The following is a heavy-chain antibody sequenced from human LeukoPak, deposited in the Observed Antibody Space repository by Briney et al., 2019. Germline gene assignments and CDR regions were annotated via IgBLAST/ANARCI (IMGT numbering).Heavy chain of an antibody. CDR3: ARGLSIAAAAPNY. V-gene: IGHV4-34*01. CDR2: INHSGST. D-gene: IGHD6-13*01. J-gene: IGHJ4*02. Sequence: SETLSLTCAVYGGSFSGFYWSWIRQPPGKGLEWIGEINHSGSTNYNPSLKSRVTISVDTSKNQFSLKLSSVTAADTAVYYCARGLSIAAAAPNYRGQGTLVTVSS. CDR1: GGSFSGFY.